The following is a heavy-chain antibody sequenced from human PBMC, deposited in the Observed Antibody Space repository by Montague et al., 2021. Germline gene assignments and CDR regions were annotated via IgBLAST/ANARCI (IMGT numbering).Heavy chain of an antibody. J-gene: IGHJ4*02. V-gene: IGHV2-5*01. CDR2: IYWNDDK. D-gene: IGHD6-19*01. CDR3: ARHNSRWYSDFDY. CDR1: GFSLNTRAVG. Sequence: PALVKLTQTLTLTCNFSGFSLNTRAVGVGWIRQPLGKALEWLALIYWNDDKRYSPSLKSRLTITKDTSKNQVVLAMTNADPVDTATYYCARHNSRWYSDFDYWSQGTLVTVSS.